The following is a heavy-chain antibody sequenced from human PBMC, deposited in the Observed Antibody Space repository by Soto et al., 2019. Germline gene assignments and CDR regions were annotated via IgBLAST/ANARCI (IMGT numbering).Heavy chain of an antibody. J-gene: IGHJ6*03. CDR3: ARASHVSSGWYLDYYYYYMDV. V-gene: IGHV1-46*03. CDR1: GXTFTSYY. CDR2: INPSGGST. Sequence: GASVKVSCKASGXTFTSYYMHWVRQAPGQGLEWMGIINPSGGSTSYAQKFQGRVTMTRDTSTSTVYMELSSLRSEDTAVYYCARASHVSSGWYLDYYYYYMDVWGKGTTVTVSS. D-gene: IGHD6-19*01.